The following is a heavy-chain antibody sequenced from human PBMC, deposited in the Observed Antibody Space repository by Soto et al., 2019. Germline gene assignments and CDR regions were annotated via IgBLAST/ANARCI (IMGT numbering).Heavy chain of an antibody. CDR2: ISGSGGST. D-gene: IGHD2-2*02. Sequence: GGSLRLSCAASGFTFSSYAMSWVRQAPGKGLEWVSAISGSGGSTYYADSVKGRFTISRDNSKNTLYLQMNSLRAEDTAVYYCAKEQGCVVVPAAICGGMDVWGQGTTVTVSS. J-gene: IGHJ6*02. V-gene: IGHV3-23*01. CDR3: AKEQGCVVVPAAICGGMDV. CDR1: GFTFSSYA.